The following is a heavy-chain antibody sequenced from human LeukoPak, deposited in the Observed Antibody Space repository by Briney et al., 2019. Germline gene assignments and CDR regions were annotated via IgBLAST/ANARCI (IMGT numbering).Heavy chain of an antibody. Sequence: SGPTLVKPTQTLTLTCSVSGFSLNTSGVGVGWIRQPPGKALEWLAFIYWDDEKRYSPSLKTRLTVNKDTSKNQVVLTMTNMDPLDTAIYYCAHRISRLLYGSGSFDYWGQGTLVTVSS. CDR2: IYWDDEK. J-gene: IGHJ4*02. V-gene: IGHV2-5*02. D-gene: IGHD3-10*01. CDR1: GFSLNTSGVG. CDR3: AHRISRLLYGSGSFDY.